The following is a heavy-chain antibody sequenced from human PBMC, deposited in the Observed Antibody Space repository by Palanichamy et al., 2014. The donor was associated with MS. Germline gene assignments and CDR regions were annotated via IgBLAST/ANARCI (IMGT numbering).Heavy chain of an antibody. CDR3: AGKASYYFDY. J-gene: IGHJ4*02. CDR2: MHYSGST. V-gene: IGHV4-59*01. Sequence: EWIGYMHYSGSTNYNPSLKSRVTISVDTSKNQFSLKLSSVTAADTAVYYCAGKASYYFDYWGQGTLVTVSS.